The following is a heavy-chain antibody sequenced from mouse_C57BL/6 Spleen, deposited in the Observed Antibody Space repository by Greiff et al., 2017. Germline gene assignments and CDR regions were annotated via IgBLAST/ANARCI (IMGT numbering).Heavy chain of an antibody. D-gene: IGHD1-2*01. CDR1: GYTFTDYY. V-gene: IGHV1-26*01. J-gene: IGHJ4*01. Sequence: VQLQQSGPELVKPGASVKISCKASGYTFTDYYMNWVKQSHGKSLEWIGDINPNNGGTSYNQKFKGKATLTVDKSSSTAYMELRSLTSEDSAVYYCARTERSFPSYAMDYWGQGTSVTVSS. CDR2: INPNNGGT. CDR3: ARTERSFPSYAMDY.